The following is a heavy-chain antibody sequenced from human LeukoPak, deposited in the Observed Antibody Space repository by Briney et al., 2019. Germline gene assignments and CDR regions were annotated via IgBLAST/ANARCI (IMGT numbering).Heavy chain of an antibody. CDR3: ARELYSYGSLGIDY. D-gene: IGHD5-18*01. J-gene: IGHJ4*02. V-gene: IGHV1-18*01. CDR2: ISAYNGNT. CDR1: GYTFTSYG. Sequence: AASVKVSCKASGYTFTSYGISWVRQAPGQGLEWMGWISAYNGNTNHAQKLQGRVSMTTDTSTSTAYMELRSLRSDDTAVYYCARELYSYGSLGIDYWGQGTLVTVSS.